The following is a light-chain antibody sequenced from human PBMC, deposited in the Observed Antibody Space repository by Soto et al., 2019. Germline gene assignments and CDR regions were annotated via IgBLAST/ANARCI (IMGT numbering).Light chain of an antibody. CDR2: KAS. CDR3: QQYYSYWT. CDR1: QSIISW. J-gene: IGKJ1*01. Sequence: VQMNHSPSTLSSSVGDRVTITCRASQSIISWLAWYQQKPGKAPKLLIYKASNLESGVPSRFSGSGSGTEFTLTISSLQPDDFATYYCQQYYSYWTFGQGTKVDIK. V-gene: IGKV1-5*03.